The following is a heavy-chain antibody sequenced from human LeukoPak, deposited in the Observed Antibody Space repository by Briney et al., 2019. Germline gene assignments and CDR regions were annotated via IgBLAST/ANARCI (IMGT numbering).Heavy chain of an antibody. CDR2: IKHDGSEK. CDR3: ATDRGWRTSGYYLYYFEY. D-gene: IGHD3-3*01. Sequence: GGSLRLSCAASGFIFTNFFMSWVRQAPGKGLEWVASIKHDGSEKYYVDSVMGRFTISRDNTKNLLYLQMSSLRAEDTAVYYCATDRGWRTSGYYLYYFEYWGQGTLVTFSS. J-gene: IGHJ4*02. V-gene: IGHV3-7*01. CDR1: GFIFTNFF.